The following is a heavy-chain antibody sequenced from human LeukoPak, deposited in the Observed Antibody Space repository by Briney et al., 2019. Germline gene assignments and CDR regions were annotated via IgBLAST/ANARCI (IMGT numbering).Heavy chain of an antibody. J-gene: IGHJ4*02. Sequence: ASVKVSCKSSGYTFTGYYMHWVRQAPGQGLEWMGWINPNSGGTNYAQKFQGRVTMTRDTSISTAYMELSRLRSDVTAVYYCAGDRRVGYDSSGYYFDYWGQGTLVTVSS. D-gene: IGHD3-22*01. CDR3: AGDRRVGYDSSGYYFDY. CDR2: INPNSGGT. CDR1: GYTFTGYY. V-gene: IGHV1-2*02.